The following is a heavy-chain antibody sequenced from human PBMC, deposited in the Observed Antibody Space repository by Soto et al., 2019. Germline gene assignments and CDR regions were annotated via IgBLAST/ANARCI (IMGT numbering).Heavy chain of an antibody. CDR1: GGSFSGYY. CDR2: INHSGST. CDR3: ARVGYYDSSGYYYFDY. Sequence: SETLSLTCAVYGGSFSGYYWSWIRQPPGKGLEWIGEINHSGSTNYNPSLKSRVTISVDTSKNQFSLKLTSVTAADTAVYYCARVGYYDSSGYYYFDYWGQGTLVTVSS. V-gene: IGHV4-34*01. J-gene: IGHJ4*02. D-gene: IGHD3-22*01.